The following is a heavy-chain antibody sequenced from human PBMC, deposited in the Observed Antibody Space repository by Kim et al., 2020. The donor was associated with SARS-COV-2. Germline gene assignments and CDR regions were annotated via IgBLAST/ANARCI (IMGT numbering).Heavy chain of an antibody. D-gene: IGHD3-22*01. V-gene: IGHV4-59*13. J-gene: IGHJ4*02. CDR3: ASYDSSGYYSQYFDY. CDR2: IYYSGST. Sequence: SETLSLTCTVSGGSISSYYWSWIRQPPGKGLEWIGYIYYSGSTNYNPSLKSRVTISVDTSKNQFSLKLSSVTAADTAVYYCASYDSSGYYSQYFDYWGQGTLVTVSS. CDR1: GGSISSYY.